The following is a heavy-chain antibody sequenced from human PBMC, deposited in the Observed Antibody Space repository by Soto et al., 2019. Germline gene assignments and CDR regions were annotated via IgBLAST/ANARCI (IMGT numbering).Heavy chain of an antibody. D-gene: IGHD1-26*01. CDR1: GGSISSYY. Sequence: SETLSLTCTVSGGSISSYYWSWIRQPPGKGLEWIGYIYYSGSTNYNPSLKSRVTISVDTSKNQFSLKLSSVTAADTAVYYCARDPRGSGSYRLDYYYGMDVRGQGTTVTVSS. CDR3: ARDPRGSGSYRLDYYYGMDV. CDR2: IYYSGST. J-gene: IGHJ6*02. V-gene: IGHV4-59*01.